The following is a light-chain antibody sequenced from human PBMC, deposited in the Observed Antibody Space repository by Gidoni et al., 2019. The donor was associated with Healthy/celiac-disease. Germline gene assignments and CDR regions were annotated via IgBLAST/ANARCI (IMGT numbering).Light chain of an antibody. J-gene: IGLJ2*01. V-gene: IGLV3-1*01. CDR1: KLGDKY. CDR2: QDS. Sequence: SYALTQPHSVSVSPGQTASITCSGEKLGDKYTCWYRQKPGQSPVLVIYQDSKRPAGIPERFSGSNSGNTATLTISGTQAMDEADYYCQAWDSSTVVFGGGTKLTVL. CDR3: QAWDSSTVV.